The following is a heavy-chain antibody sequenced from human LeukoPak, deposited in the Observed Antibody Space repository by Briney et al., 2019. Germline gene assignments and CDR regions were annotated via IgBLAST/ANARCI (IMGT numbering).Heavy chain of an antibody. Sequence: PSETLSLTCTVSGVSISSSHWSWIRQSAGKGLEWIGRLYTSSYTNYNPSLRSRVTMSVDTSMNQFSLKLSSVTAADTAVYYCARDSYYDLLTGYSNYYFDNWGQGTLVTVSS. D-gene: IGHD3-9*01. CDR3: ARDSYYDLLTGYSNYYFDN. V-gene: IGHV4-4*07. J-gene: IGHJ4*02. CDR2: LYTSSYT. CDR1: GVSISSSH.